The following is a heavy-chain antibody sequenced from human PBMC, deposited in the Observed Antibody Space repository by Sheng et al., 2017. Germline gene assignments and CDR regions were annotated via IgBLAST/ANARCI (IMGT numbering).Heavy chain of an antibody. V-gene: IGHV3-21*01. J-gene: IGHJ3*02. CDR3: ARHLRETLAFDI. CDR1: GFTFSIYP. CDR2: INSLSTSI. D-gene: IGHD4-17*01. Sequence: EVQLVESGGGLVKPRGSLRLSCEASGFTFSIYPMSWVRQAPGKGLQWLSTINSLSTSIYYADSVKGRFTISRDNAKDALSLQMNSLRVEDTAVYYCARHLRETLAFDIWGQGTMVTVSS.